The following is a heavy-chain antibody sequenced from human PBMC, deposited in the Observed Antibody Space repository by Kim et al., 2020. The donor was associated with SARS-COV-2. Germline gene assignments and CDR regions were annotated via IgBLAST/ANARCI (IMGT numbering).Heavy chain of an antibody. Sequence: GGSLRLSCAASGFTFSSYGMHLVRQAPGKGLEWVAVISYDGSNKYYADSVKGRFTISRDNSKNTLYLQMNSLRAEDTAVYYCAKGGPRYCSGGSCYYYY. V-gene: IGHV3-30*18. CDR1: GFTFSSYG. D-gene: IGHD2-15*01. J-gene: IGHJ6*03. CDR3: AKGGPRYCSGGSCYYYY. CDR2: ISYDGSNK.